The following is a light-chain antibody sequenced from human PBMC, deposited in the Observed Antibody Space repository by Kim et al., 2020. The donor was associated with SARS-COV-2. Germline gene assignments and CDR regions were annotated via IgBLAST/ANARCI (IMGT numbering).Light chain of an antibody. V-gene: IGLV3-19*01. CDR3: NSRDSSGNHVV. J-gene: IGLJ2*01. CDR1: SLGDYY. Sequence: ALEQTVRFPCKGDSLGDYYASWYQQKPGQAPVLVIYGKNNRPSGSPDRFSGSSSGNTASLTITGAQAEDEADYYCNSRDSSGNHVVFGGGTQLTVL. CDR2: GKN.